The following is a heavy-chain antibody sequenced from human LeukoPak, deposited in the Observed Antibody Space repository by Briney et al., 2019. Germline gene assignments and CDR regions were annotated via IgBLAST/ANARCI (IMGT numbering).Heavy chain of an antibody. CDR1: GFTFSSYA. Sequence: GGSLRLSCAASGFTFSSYAMNWVRQAPGKGLEWVSAISGSGGSTYYADSVKGRFTISRDNSKNTLYLQMNSPRAEDTAVYYCAKSRGDGFYDSSGYYLSYFDYWGQGTLVTVSS. CDR2: ISGSGGST. V-gene: IGHV3-23*01. J-gene: IGHJ4*02. D-gene: IGHD3-22*01. CDR3: AKSRGDGFYDSSGYYLSYFDY.